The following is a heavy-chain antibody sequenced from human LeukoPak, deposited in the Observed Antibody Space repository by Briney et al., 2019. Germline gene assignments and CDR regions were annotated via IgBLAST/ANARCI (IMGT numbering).Heavy chain of an antibody. CDR3: ARYKHYYYDSSLDY. Sequence: GGSLRLSCAASGFTFSSYWMSWVRQAPGKGLEWVANIKQDGSEKYYVDSVKGRFTISRDNAKNSLYLQMNSLRAEDTAVYYCARYKHYYYDSSLDYWGQGTLVTVSS. CDR2: IKQDGSEK. D-gene: IGHD3-22*01. J-gene: IGHJ4*02. CDR1: GFTFSSYW. V-gene: IGHV3-7*01.